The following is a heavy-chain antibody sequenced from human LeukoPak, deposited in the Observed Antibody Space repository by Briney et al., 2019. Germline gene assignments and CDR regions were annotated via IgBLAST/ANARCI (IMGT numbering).Heavy chain of an antibody. CDR1: GGSISISSYY. CDR3: AREPEGYCSSTSCSNRYYFDY. Sequence: KPSETLSLTCTVSGGSISISSYYWGWIRQPPGKGLEWIASIYYSGSTYYNPSLKSRVTISVDTSKNQFSLKLSSVTAADTAVYYCAREPEGYCSSTSCSNRYYFDYWGQGTLVTVSS. CDR2: IYYSGST. D-gene: IGHD2-2*01. V-gene: IGHV4-39*02. J-gene: IGHJ4*02.